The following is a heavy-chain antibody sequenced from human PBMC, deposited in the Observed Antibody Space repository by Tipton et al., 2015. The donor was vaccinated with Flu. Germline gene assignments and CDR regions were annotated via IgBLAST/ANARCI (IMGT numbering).Heavy chain of an antibody. V-gene: IGHV3-9*01. J-gene: IGHJ4*02. CDR2: ISWNSGTI. D-gene: IGHD5-12*01. CDR1: GFSFDDYA. CDR3: AKVIPEIVAGLDY. Sequence: SLRLSCAASGFSFDDYAMHWVRQAPGKGLEWVSGISWNSGTIVYADSVKGRFIISRDNAKHSLYLQMNSLRAEDTAMYYCAKVIPEIVAGLDYWGQGTLVTVSS.